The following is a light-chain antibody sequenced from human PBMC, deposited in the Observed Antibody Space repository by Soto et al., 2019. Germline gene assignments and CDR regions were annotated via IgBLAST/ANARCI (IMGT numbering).Light chain of an antibody. J-gene: IGLJ1*01. CDR1: SSDVGGYKY. Sequence: QSALTQPPSASGSPGQSVTISCTGTSSDVGGYKYVSWYQHHPGKAPKLLIYEVNKRPSGVPDRFSGSKFGNTASLTVSGLQAEDEADYYGSSYAGSNNFDVFGTGTKVTVL. V-gene: IGLV2-8*01. CDR3: SSYAGSNNFDV. CDR2: EVN.